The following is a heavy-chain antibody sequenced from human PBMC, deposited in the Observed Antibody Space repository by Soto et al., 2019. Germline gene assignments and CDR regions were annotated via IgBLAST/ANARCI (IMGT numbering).Heavy chain of an antibody. J-gene: IGHJ4*02. CDR3: ARDLGHIVVVTAIDY. Sequence: GESLKISCAASGFTFSSYGMHWVRQAPGKGLEWVAVIWYDGSNKYYADSVKGRFTISRDNSKNTLYLQMNSLRAEDTAVYYCARDLGHIVVVTAIDYWGQGTLVTVSS. D-gene: IGHD2-21*02. CDR2: IWYDGSNK. CDR1: GFTFSSYG. V-gene: IGHV3-33*01.